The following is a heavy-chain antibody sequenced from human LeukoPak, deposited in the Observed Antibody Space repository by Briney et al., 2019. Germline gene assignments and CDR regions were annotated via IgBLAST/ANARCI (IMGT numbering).Heavy chain of an antibody. CDR3: ARVSGDYVGYYYYGMDV. CDR1: GFTFSSYS. D-gene: IGHD4-17*01. V-gene: IGHV3-21*01. J-gene: IGHJ6*02. CDR2: ISSSSSYI. Sequence: GGSLRLSCAASGFTFSSYSMNWVRQAPGKGLEWASSISSSSSYIYYADSVKGRFTISRDNAKNSLYLQMNSLRAEDTAVYYCARVSGDYVGYYYYGMDVWGQGTTVTVSS.